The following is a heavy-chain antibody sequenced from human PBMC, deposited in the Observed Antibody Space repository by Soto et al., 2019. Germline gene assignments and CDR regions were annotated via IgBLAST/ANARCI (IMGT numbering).Heavy chain of an antibody. CDR2: IYSGGST. Sequence: TGGSLRLSCAASGFTVSSNYMSWVRQAPGKGLEWVSVIYSGGSTYYADSVKGRFTISRDNSKNTLYLQMNSLRAEDTAVYYCASSGSYYGGIYYFDYWGQGTLVTVSS. D-gene: IGHD1-26*01. CDR1: GFTVSSNY. V-gene: IGHV3-66*01. J-gene: IGHJ4*02. CDR3: ASSGSYYGGIYYFDY.